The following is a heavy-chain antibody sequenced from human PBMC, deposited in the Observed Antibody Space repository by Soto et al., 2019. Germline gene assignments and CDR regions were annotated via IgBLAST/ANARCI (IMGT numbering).Heavy chain of an antibody. D-gene: IGHD3-22*01. Sequence: GGSLRLSCAASGFTFSSYSMNWVRQAPGKGLEWVSSISSSSSYIYYADSVKGRFTISRDNAKNSLYLQMNSLRAEDTAVYYCARDPSYYYDSSGYYSYFDYWGQGTLVTVSS. V-gene: IGHV3-21*01. CDR2: ISSSSSYI. J-gene: IGHJ4*02. CDR1: GFTFSSYS. CDR3: ARDPSYYYDSSGYYSYFDY.